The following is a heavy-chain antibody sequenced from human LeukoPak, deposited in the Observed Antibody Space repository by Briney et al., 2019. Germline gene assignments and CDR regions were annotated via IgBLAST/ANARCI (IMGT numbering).Heavy chain of an antibody. CDR2: IRPNDGTT. V-gene: IGHV3-48*01. D-gene: IGHD2-8*01. J-gene: IGHJ5*02. Sequence: GGSLRLSCEASGFTFSNYGMNWVRQAPGKGLEWVSYIRPNDGTTHYADSVKGRCTISRDNAKNSLSLQMTSLRVDDSAVYYCVRGQTNLDNWFDPWGQGTLVIVSS. CDR1: GFTFSNYG. CDR3: VRGQTNLDNWFDP.